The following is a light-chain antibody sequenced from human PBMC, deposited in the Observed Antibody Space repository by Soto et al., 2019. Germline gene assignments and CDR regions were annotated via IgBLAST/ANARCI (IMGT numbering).Light chain of an antibody. Sequence: AIQMTQSPSSLSASVGDRVTITCRASQGIRDDVGWFQHKPGKAPKLLIYSASSLQSGVPSRFSGSGSGTDFTLTISSLQPEDFATYYCLQDYNYPYTFGQGTKLEIK. V-gene: IGKV1-6*01. J-gene: IGKJ2*01. CDR2: SAS. CDR1: QGIRDD. CDR3: LQDYNYPYT.